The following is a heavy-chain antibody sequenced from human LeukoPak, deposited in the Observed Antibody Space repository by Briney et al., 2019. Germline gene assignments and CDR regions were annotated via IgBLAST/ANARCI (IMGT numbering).Heavy chain of an antibody. CDR2: ISAYNGNT. CDR1: GYTFTSYG. J-gene: IGHJ4*02. D-gene: IGHD2-2*01. V-gene: IGHV1-18*01. Sequence: ASVKVSCKASGYTFTSYGISWVRQAPGQGLDWMGWISAYNGNTNYAQKLQGRVTMTTDTSTSTAYMELRSLRSDDTAVYYCARDTPIVVVPAANDYWGQGTLVTVSS. CDR3: ARDTPIVVVPAANDY.